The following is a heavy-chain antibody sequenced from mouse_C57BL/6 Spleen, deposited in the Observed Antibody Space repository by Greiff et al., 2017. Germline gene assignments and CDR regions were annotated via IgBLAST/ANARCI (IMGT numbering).Heavy chain of an antibody. D-gene: IGHD4-1*02. CDR3: ARRLNWGDFDY. CDR1: GYTFTSYW. J-gene: IGHJ2*01. V-gene: IGHV1-69*01. CDR2: IDPSDSYT. Sequence: QVQLQQPGAELVMPGASVKLSCKASGYTFTSYWMHWVKQRPGQGLEWIGEIDPSDSYTNYNQKFKGKSTLTVDKSSSTAYMQLSSLTSEDSAVYACARRLNWGDFDYWGQGTTLTVSS.